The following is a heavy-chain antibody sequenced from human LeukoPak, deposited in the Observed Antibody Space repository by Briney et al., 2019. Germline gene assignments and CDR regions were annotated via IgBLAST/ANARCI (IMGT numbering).Heavy chain of an antibody. CDR3: AYSSSWWSLGGFDY. Sequence: SETLSLTCAVYGGSFSGYYWSWIRQPPGKGLEWIGEINHSGSTNYNPSLKSRVTISVDTSKNQFSLKLSSVTAADTAVYYCAYSSSWWSLGGFDYWGQGTLVTVSS. J-gene: IGHJ4*02. CDR1: GGSFSGYY. V-gene: IGHV4-34*01. D-gene: IGHD6-13*01. CDR2: INHSGST.